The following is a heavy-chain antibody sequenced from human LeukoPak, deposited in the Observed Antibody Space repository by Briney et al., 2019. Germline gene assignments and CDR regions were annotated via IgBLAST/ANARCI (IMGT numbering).Heavy chain of an antibody. Sequence: SVKVSCKASGGTFSSYAISWVRQAPGQGLEWMGGIIPIFGTANYAQKFQGRVTITTDESTSTAYMELSSLRSEDTAVYYCAKGIGSGSLPRYYGMDVWGQGTTVTVSS. CDR3: AKGIGSGSLPRYYGMDV. CDR1: GGTFSSYA. V-gene: IGHV1-69*05. CDR2: IIPIFGTA. D-gene: IGHD3-10*01. J-gene: IGHJ6*02.